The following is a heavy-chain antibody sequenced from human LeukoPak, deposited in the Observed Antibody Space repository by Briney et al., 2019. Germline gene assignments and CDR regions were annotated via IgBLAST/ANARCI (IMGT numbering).Heavy chain of an antibody. CDR2: ISGGGGST. V-gene: IGHV3-23*01. Sequence: GGSLRLSCAASGFTFSSYAMSWVRQAPGKGLEWVSAISGGGGSTYYADSVTGRFTISRDNSKNTLYLQMNGLRAEDTAVYYCAKAHSGSYYSGINWGQGTLVTVSS. D-gene: IGHD1-26*01. J-gene: IGHJ4*02. CDR1: GFTFSSYA. CDR3: AKAHSGSYYSGIN.